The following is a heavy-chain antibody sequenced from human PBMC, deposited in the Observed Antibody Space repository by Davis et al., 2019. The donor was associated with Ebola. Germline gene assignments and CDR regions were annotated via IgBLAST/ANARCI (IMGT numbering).Heavy chain of an antibody. CDR3: ARVVGYCSGGSCPPGY. D-gene: IGHD2-15*01. Sequence: GESLKISCAASGFTFSSYWMSWVRQAPGKGLEWVANIKQDGSEKYYVDSVKGRFTISRDNAKNSLYLQMNSLRAEDTAVYYCARVVGYCSGGSCPPGYWGQGTLVTVSS. CDR1: GFTFSSYW. J-gene: IGHJ4*02. V-gene: IGHV3-7*03. CDR2: IKQDGSEK.